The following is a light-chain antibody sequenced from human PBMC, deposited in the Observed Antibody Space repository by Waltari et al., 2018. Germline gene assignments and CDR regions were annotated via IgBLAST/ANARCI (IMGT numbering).Light chain of an antibody. Sequence: QSALTQPASVTGSPGQSITITCTGSNSDIGNYDFVSWYQQHPGTAPKLLIFGVTARPSGVSDRFSGSKAGSAASLTISGLLPEDEAICFCASYTSRSPVAIFGSGTKV. CDR3: ASYTSRSPVAI. CDR2: GVT. J-gene: IGLJ1*01. CDR1: NSDIGNYDF. V-gene: IGLV2-14*01.